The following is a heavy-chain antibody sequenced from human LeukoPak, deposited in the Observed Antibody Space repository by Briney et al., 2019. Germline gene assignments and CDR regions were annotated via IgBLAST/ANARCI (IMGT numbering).Heavy chain of an antibody. CDR3: AKGAGPPWFDP. V-gene: IGHV4-59*08. J-gene: IGHJ5*02. D-gene: IGHD6-19*01. CDR2: MSSSGIS. CDR1: GGSISSNHW. Sequence: SETLSLTCAVSGGSISSNHWRNWVRLPPGKGLEWIGRMSSSGISTYSPSLKSRVTISIDTSRNQFSMNLNSVTAADTAVYYCAKGAGPPWFDPWGQGTLVTVSS.